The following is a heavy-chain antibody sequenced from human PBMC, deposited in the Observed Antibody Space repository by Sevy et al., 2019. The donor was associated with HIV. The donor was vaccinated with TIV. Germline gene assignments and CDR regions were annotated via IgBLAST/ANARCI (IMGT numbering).Heavy chain of an antibody. V-gene: IGHV3-30*04. CDR3: ARDRGGILRSAFKS. J-gene: IGHJ5*02. CDR1: GFTFSEYG. D-gene: IGHD3-10*01. CDR2: ISHDGRNYK. Sequence: GGSLRLSCAASGFTFSEYGMHWVRQAPGKGLEWVAVISHDGRNYKYNADFVKGRFTISRDNSRNTLYLQMNSLRAEDTAIYYCARDRGGILRSAFKSWGQGTLVTVSS.